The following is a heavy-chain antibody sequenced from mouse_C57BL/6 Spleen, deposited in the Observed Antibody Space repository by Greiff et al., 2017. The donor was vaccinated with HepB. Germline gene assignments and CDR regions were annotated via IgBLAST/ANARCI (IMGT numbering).Heavy chain of an antibody. CDR3: ARGGGFYDDYDGGFAY. D-gene: IGHD2-4*01. CDR1: GYTFTGYW. Sequence: VQLQQSGAELMKPGASVKLSCKATGYTFTGYWIEWVKQRPGHGLEWIGEILPGSGSTNYNEKFKGKATLNADTSSNTAYMQLSSLTTEDSAIDDCARGGGFYDDYDGGFAYWGQGTLVTVSA. J-gene: IGHJ3*01. V-gene: IGHV1-9*01. CDR2: ILPGSGST.